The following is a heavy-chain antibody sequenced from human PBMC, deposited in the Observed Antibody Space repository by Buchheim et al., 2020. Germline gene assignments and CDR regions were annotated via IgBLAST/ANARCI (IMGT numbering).Heavy chain of an antibody. J-gene: IGHJ4*02. CDR3: ATDNRGVVATIWGYYFDY. D-gene: IGHD5-12*01. Sequence: QVQLVQSGAEVKKPGASVKVSCKASGYTFTGYYMHWVRQAPGQGLEWMGWINPNSGGTNYAQNFQGRVTMTRDTSISTAYMELNRLRSDDTAVYYCATDNRGVVATIWGYYFDYWGQGTL. CDR2: INPNSGGT. V-gene: IGHV1-2*02. CDR1: GYTFTGYY.